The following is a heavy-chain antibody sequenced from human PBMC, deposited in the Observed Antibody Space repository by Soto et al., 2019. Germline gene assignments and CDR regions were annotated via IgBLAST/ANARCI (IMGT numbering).Heavy chain of an antibody. D-gene: IGHD3-3*02. CDR2: IFYLGSS. V-gene: IGHV4-39*01. CDR3: ARHSLALRKNNWFDP. Sequence: GTLTLTCTVSGDSIISSDFYWGWVREPPGKGLEWIGSIFYLGSSYYNPSLKSRVTMSVDTSKNQFSLRLRSVTAADTALYFCARHSLALRKNNWFDPWGQGIMVTVSS. CDR1: GDSIISSDFY. J-gene: IGHJ5*02.